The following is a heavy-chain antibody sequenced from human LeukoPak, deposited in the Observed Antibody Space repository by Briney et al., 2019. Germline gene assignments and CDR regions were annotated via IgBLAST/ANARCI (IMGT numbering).Heavy chain of an antibody. CDR2: ISYDGTTK. Sequence: TGGSLRLSCAASGFTFRTSAMHWVRQAPGKGLEWVAVISYDGTTKYYADSVKGRFTISRDNSKNTLYLQMNSLRAEDTALYYCARGRGGEHFDYWGQGTLVTVSS. CDR1: GFTFRTSA. J-gene: IGHJ4*02. D-gene: IGHD2-21*01. CDR3: ARGRGGEHFDY. V-gene: IGHV3-30-3*01.